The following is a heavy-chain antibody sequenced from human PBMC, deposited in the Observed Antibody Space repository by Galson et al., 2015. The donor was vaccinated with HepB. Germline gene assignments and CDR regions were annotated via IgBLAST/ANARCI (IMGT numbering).Heavy chain of an antibody. CDR3: ASEHHYGSGSYYIYGMDV. CDR2: IDPSDSYT. Sequence: QSGAEVKKPGESLRISCKGSGYSFTSYWISWVRQMPGKGLEWMGRIDPSDSYTNYSPSFQGHVTISADKSISTAYLQWSSLKASDTAMYYCASEHHYGSGSYYIYGMDVWGQGTTVTVSS. V-gene: IGHV5-10-1*01. J-gene: IGHJ6*02. CDR1: GYSFTSYW. D-gene: IGHD3-10*01.